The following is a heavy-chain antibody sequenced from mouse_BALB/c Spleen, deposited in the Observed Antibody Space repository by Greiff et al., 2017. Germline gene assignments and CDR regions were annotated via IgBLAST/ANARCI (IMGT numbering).Heavy chain of an antibody. CDR1: GFSLSTSGMS. CDR3: ARIWDVPFPMDY. Sequence: QVTLKVSGPGILQPSQTLSLTCSFSGFSLSTSGMSVGWIRQPSGKGLEWLAHIWWNDDKYYNPALKSRLTISKDTSNNQVFLKIASVVTADTATYYCARIWDVPFPMDYWGQGTSVTVSS. CDR2: IWWNDDK. V-gene: IGHV8-8*01. D-gene: IGHD4-1*01. J-gene: IGHJ4*01.